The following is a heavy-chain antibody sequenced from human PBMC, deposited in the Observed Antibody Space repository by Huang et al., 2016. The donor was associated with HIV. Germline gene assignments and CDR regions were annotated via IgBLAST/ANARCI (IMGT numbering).Heavy chain of an antibody. Sequence: EEHLVESGGGLVQPGGSLRLSCEATGFKFSNYWMQWVRQAPGKGLMWVSRIKIDGRTTDYADSVKGRFTIARDNAKNTLYLQMSSLTAEVTAIYYCARAGGFEIWGQGTVVTVSS. D-gene: IGHD2-15*01. V-gene: IGHV3-74*01. CDR3: ARAGGFEI. J-gene: IGHJ3*02. CDR2: IKIDGRTT. CDR1: GFKFSNYW.